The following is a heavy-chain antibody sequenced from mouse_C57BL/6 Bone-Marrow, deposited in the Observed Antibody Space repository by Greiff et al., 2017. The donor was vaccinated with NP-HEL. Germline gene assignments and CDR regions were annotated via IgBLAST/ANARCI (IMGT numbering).Heavy chain of an antibody. CDR1: GYTFTSYW. J-gene: IGHJ3*01. D-gene: IGHD2-4*01. CDR2: INPSNGGT. V-gene: IGHV1-53*01. CDR3: ARSLYDYDGTGILTY. Sequence: QVQLKQPGTELVKPGASVKLSCKASGYTFTSYWMHWVKQRPGQGLEWIGNINPSNGGTNYNEKFKSKATLTVDKSSSTAYMQLSSLTSEDSAVYYCARSLYDYDGTGILTYWGQGTLVTVSA.